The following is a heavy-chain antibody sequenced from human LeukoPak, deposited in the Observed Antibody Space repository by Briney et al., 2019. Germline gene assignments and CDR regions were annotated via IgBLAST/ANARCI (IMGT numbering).Heavy chain of an antibody. V-gene: IGHV3-21*01. CDR2: INNVGSHI. D-gene: IGHD3-22*01. Sequence: PGGSLRLSCAASGFTFSSSAMNWVHQAPGKGLEWVSSINNVGSHIYYADSVKGRFTISRDNAKNSLYLQMNSLRAEDTAVYYCARDLSNYYDSSGYPDDYWGQGTLVTVSS. J-gene: IGHJ4*02. CDR3: ARDLSNYYDSSGYPDDY. CDR1: GFTFSSSA.